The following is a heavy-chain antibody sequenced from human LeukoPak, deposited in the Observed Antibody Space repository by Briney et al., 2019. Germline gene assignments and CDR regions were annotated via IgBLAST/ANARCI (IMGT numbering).Heavy chain of an antibody. CDR1: GASISTYY. V-gene: IGHV4-59*08. Sequence: PSETLSLTCTVSGASISTYYWSWIRQPPGKGLEWIGYIFYSGSTNYNPSLKSRVTISVDTSKNQFSLKLISVTAADTAVYYCARAENSDAFDIWGQGTMVTVSS. CDR2: IFYSGST. D-gene: IGHD1-7*01. J-gene: IGHJ3*02. CDR3: ARAENSDAFDI.